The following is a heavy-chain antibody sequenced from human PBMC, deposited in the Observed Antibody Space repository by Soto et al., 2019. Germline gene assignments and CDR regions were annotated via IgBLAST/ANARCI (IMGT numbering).Heavy chain of an antibody. Sequence: GASLKISCKGSGYSFTSYWIGWVRQMPGKGLEWMGIIYPGDSDTRYSPSFQGQVTISTDKSISTAYLQGRSLKASDTAMHYCAKYALAMELKTYYDFCRGLYCPDYYDMDVWGQGTMVTVSS. J-gene: IGHJ6*02. CDR2: IYPGDSDT. CDR3: AKYALAMELKTYYDFCRGLYCPDYYDMDV. V-gene: IGHV5-51*01. CDR1: GYSFTSYW. D-gene: IGHD3-3*01.